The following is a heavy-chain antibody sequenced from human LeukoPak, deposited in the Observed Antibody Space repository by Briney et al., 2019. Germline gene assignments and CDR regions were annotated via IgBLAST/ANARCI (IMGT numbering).Heavy chain of an antibody. Sequence: SETLSLTCTVSGGSISSSGYYWGWIRQPPGKGLEWIGSINYGGSTYYNPSLKSRVIISVDTSKNQFSLKLSSVTAADTAVYYCARESGSYGYWGQGTLVTVSS. CDR3: ARESGSYGY. V-gene: IGHV4-39*01. CDR2: INYGGST. CDR1: GGSISSSGYY. D-gene: IGHD1-26*01. J-gene: IGHJ4*02.